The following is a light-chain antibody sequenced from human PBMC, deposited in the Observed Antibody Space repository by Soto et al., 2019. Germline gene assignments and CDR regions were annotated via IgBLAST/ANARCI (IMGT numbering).Light chain of an antibody. J-gene: IGKJ2*01. V-gene: IGKV3-11*01. CDR1: QSVGSY. CDR3: QQRSSWPPMFT. CDR2: EAS. Sequence: EVVLTQSPATLSLSPGESATLSCRASQSVGSYLAWYQQKRGQAPRLLIYEASNGATGIPARFSGSRSGTDFTLTISSLEPEDFAVYYCQQRSSWPPMFTFGQGTKLEIK.